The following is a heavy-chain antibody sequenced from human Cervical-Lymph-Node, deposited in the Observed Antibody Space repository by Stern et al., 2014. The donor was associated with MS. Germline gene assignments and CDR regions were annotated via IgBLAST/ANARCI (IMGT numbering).Heavy chain of an antibody. V-gene: IGHV1-46*01. Sequence: VQLVESGAEVKKPGASVKVSCKTSGYTFTSYYIHWVRQAPGQGLEWMGIINPSGGSTSYAQKFQDRVTMTRDTSTSTVYMELSSLRSDDTALYYCARVAVADTAYYYYGMDVWGQGTTVTVSS. CDR3: ARVAVADTAYYYYGMDV. CDR2: INPSGGST. J-gene: IGHJ6*02. CDR1: GYTFTSYY. D-gene: IGHD6-19*01.